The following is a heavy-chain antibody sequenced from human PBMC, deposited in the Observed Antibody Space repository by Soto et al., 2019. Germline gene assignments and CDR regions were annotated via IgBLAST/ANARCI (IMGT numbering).Heavy chain of an antibody. J-gene: IGHJ4*02. CDR2: IYYSGST. Sequence: SETLSLTCSVSGGSISSSGHSWGWIRQPPGKGLEWIGSIYYSGSTYHNPSLKSRVTISVDTSKNQFSLKLKSVTAADTAVYYCARTYSSSGSSWALFDLWGQGTLVTVSS. V-gene: IGHV4-39*01. CDR3: ARTYSSSGSSWALFDL. CDR1: GGSISSSGHS. D-gene: IGHD6-13*01.